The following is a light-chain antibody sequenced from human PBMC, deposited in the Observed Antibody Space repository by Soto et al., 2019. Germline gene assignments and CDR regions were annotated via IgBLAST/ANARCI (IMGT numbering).Light chain of an antibody. CDR3: CSYAGSSTLVV. CDR2: EVS. V-gene: IGLV2-23*02. Sequence: QSALTQPASVSGSPGQSITISCTGTSSDVGSYNLVSWYQQHPGKAPKLMIYEVSKRPSEVSNRFSGSKSGNTASLTISGLQAEDEADYYCCSYAGSSTLVVFGGGTKVTVL. J-gene: IGLJ2*01. CDR1: SSDVGSYNL.